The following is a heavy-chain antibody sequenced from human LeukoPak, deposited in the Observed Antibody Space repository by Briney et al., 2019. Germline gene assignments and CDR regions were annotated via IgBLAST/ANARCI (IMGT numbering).Heavy chain of an antibody. Sequence: PSETLSPTCTVSGGSISSYYWSWIRQPPGKGLEWIGYIYYSGSTNYNPSLKSRVTISVDTSKNQFSLKLSSVTAADTAVYYCARYGDFTRLDYWGQGTLVTVSS. V-gene: IGHV4-59*01. D-gene: IGHD4-17*01. CDR2: IYYSGST. J-gene: IGHJ4*02. CDR3: ARYGDFTRLDY. CDR1: GGSISSYY.